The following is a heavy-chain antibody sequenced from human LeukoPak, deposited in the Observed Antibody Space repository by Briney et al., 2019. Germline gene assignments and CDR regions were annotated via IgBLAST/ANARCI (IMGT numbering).Heavy chain of an antibody. CDR3: ATKQWLAPPPDS. V-gene: IGHV3-74*01. D-gene: IGHD6-19*01. J-gene: IGHJ4*02. CDR2: INTDGTVT. CDR1: GFTFSKYW. Sequence: PGGSLRLSCAASGFTFSKYWMLWVGQDPGKGLESVSRINTDGTVTTYADSVKGRFTVSRDNADNTMFLQMNSVRDEDTAVYYCATKQWLAPPPDSWGQGTPVTVSS.